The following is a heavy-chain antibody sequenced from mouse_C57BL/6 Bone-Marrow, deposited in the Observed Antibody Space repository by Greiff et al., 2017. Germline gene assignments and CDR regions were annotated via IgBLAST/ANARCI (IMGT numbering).Heavy chain of an antibody. D-gene: IGHD1-1*01. CDR2: IYPRSGNT. J-gene: IGHJ3*01. V-gene: IGHV1-81*01. CDR3: ARGGYGSRFAY. Sequence: QVQLKESGAELARPGASVKLSCKASGYTFTSYGISWVKQRTGQGLEWIGEIYPRSGNTYYNEKFKGKATLTAAKSSSTAYMELRSLTSEDSAVYFCARGGYGSRFAYWGQGTLVTVSA. CDR1: GYTFTSYG.